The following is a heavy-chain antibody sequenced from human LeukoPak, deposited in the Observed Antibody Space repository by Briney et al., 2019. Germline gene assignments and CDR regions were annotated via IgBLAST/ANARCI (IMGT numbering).Heavy chain of an antibody. D-gene: IGHD3-10*01. Sequence: ASVKDSCKASGYTFIGYYMHWVRQAPGQGLEWMGWIHPNSGDTNYAQSFQGRVTMTRDTSINTAHMELSRLRSNDTAMYYCAIHTGTNSFFDFWGQGTLVTVSS. V-gene: IGHV1-2*02. CDR1: GYTFIGYY. CDR3: AIHTGTNSFFDF. J-gene: IGHJ4*02. CDR2: IHPNSGDT.